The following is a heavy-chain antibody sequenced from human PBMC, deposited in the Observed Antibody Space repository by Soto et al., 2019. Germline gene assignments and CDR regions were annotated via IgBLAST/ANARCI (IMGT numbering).Heavy chain of an antibody. CDR3: ARAPGYCNSTICYIDIFDL. J-gene: IGHJ3*01. D-gene: IGHD2-2*02. CDR1: GYTFSSSG. Sequence: GASVKVSCKPSGYTFSSSGTSWVRQAPGQGLEWMGWISGYNGNTNYAQKFRGRVTMTTDTSTTTAYMEVRSLRSDDTAVYCCARAPGYCNSTICYIDIFDLCGQGSMVIVSS. V-gene: IGHV1-18*01. CDR2: ISGYNGNT.